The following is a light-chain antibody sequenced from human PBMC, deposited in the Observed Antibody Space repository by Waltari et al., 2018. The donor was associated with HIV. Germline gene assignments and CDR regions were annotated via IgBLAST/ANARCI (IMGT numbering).Light chain of an antibody. CDR3: YSATDNNLKV. CDR2: RDR. CDR1: VLSRKT. V-gene: IGLV3-27*01. J-gene: IGLJ2*01. Sequence: SYALTQPSSVSVSPGQTARITCSGDVLSRKTVRWFQQKQGQAPVLIIYRDRERPSGIPERFSGSTSGTTVTLTISGAQAEDGADYYCYSATDNNLKVFGAGTKLTVL.